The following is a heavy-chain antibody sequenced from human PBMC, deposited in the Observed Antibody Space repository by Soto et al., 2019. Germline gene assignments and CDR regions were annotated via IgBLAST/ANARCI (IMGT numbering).Heavy chain of an antibody. D-gene: IGHD3-3*01. CDR3: SRDQSYYDFWSAENYYYGMDV. V-gene: IGHV1-3*01. CDR1: GYTFTSYT. Sequence: ASVKVSCKASGYTFTSYTMHWVRQAPGQRLEWMGWINAGNGNTKYSQKFQGRVTITRDTSASTAYIELSSLRSEDTAVYYCSRDQSYYDFWSAENYYYGMDVWGQGTTVTVS. CDR2: INAGNGNT. J-gene: IGHJ6*02.